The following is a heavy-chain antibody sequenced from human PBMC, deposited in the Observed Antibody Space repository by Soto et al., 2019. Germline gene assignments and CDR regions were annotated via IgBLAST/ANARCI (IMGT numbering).Heavy chain of an antibody. CDR2: TIPIFGTA. Sequence: SVKVSCKASGGTFSSYAISWVRQAPGQGLEWMGGTIPIFGTANYAQKLQGRVTITADESMSTAYMELSSLRSEDTAVYYCARDQWLGSGYDSSPFDYWGQGTLVTVSS. CDR3: ARDQWLGSGYDSSPFDY. J-gene: IGHJ4*02. D-gene: IGHD5-12*01. CDR1: GGTFSSYA. V-gene: IGHV1-69*13.